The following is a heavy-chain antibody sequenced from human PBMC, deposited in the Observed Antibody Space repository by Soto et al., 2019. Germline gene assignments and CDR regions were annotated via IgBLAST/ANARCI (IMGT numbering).Heavy chain of an antibody. D-gene: IGHD5-18*01. J-gene: IGHJ4*02. CDR1: GGSFSGYY. Sequence: SETLSLTCAVYGGSFSGYYWSWIRQPPGKGLEWIGEINHSGSTNYNPSLKSRVTISVDTSKNQFSLKLSSVTAADTAVYYCARGDRQLWTDYWGQGTLVTVSS. V-gene: IGHV4-34*01. CDR2: INHSGST. CDR3: ARGDRQLWTDY.